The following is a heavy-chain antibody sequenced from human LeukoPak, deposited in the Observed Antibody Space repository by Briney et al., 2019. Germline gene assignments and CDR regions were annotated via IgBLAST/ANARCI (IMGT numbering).Heavy chain of an antibody. V-gene: IGHV3-30*02. J-gene: IGHJ4*02. CDR2: IRYDGSNK. CDR3: ARGEGRGTYCGGDCYPPDYYFDY. CDR1: GFTFSSYG. Sequence: PGGSLRLSCAASGFTFSSYGMHWVRQAPGKGLEWVAFIRYDGSNKYYADSVKGRFTISRDNSKNTLYLQMNSLRAEDTAVYYCARGEGRGTYCGGDCYPPDYYFDYWGQGTLVTVSS. D-gene: IGHD2-21*01.